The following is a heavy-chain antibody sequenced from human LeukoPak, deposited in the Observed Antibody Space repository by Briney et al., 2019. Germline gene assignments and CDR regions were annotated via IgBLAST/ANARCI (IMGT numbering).Heavy chain of an antibody. V-gene: IGHV4-59*08. CDR1: GGSISSYY. D-gene: IGHD6-13*01. J-gene: IGHJ4*02. Sequence: PSETLSLTCTVSGGSISSYYWSWIRQPPGKGLEWIGYIFYSGSTNYYPSLKSRVTISVDTSKNQVSLKLSSVTAADTAVYYCARGAAAGYYFDYWGQGTLVTVSS. CDR2: IFYSGST. CDR3: ARGAAAGYYFDY.